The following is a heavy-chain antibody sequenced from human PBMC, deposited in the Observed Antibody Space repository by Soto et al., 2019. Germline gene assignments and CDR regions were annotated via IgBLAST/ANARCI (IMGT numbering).Heavy chain of an antibody. CDR1: GFTFSSYG. D-gene: IGHD3-22*01. Sequence: QVQLVESGGGVVQPGRSLRLSCAASGFTFSSYGMHWVRQAPGKGLEWVAVISYDGSNKYYADSVKGRFIISRDNSKNTLYLQMNSLRAEDTAVYYCAKVHAAYHYYDSSGRNPFDYWGQGTLVTVSS. V-gene: IGHV3-30*18. CDR3: AKVHAAYHYYDSSGRNPFDY. CDR2: ISYDGSNK. J-gene: IGHJ4*02.